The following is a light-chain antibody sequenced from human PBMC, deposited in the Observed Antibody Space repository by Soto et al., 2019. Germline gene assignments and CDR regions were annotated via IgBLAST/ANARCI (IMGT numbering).Light chain of an antibody. J-gene: IGLJ2*01. V-gene: IGLV2-14*01. CDR1: NSDIGAYDY. Sequence: QSVLTQHASVSGSPGQSITISCTGSNSDIGAYDYVSWYQQHPGKPPTLLIYEVTFRPSGVPNRFSGSKSGNTATLTISGLLTEDEADYYCGSYASATLIFGGGTKLTVL. CDR3: GSYASATLI. CDR2: EVT.